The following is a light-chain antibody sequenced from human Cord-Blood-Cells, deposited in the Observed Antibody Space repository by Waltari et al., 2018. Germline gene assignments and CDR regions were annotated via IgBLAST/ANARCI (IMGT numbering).Light chain of an antibody. Sequence: DIQMTQSPSSLSASVGDRVTITCRARQRISSSLTWYQHKPGKAPTLLIYAASSLQSGVPSRFSGSGSGTDFTLTIGSLQPEDLATYYCQQSYSTPQFTFGPGTKVDIK. CDR1: QRISSS. CDR2: AAS. CDR3: QQSYSTPQFT. J-gene: IGKJ3*01. V-gene: IGKV1-39*01.